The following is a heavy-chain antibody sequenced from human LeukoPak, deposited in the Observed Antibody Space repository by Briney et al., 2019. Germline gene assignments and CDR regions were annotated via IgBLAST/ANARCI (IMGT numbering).Heavy chain of an antibody. V-gene: IGHV1-2*02. CDR3: ARVEYSSSSVNY. D-gene: IGHD6-6*01. Sequence: ASVKVSCKASGYTFTGYYMHWVRQAPGQGLEWMGWINPNSGGTNYAQKFQGRVTMTRDTSISTAYMELSRLRSDDTAVYYCARVEYSSSSVNYWGRGTLVTVSS. CDR2: INPNSGGT. CDR1: GYTFTGYY. J-gene: IGHJ4*02.